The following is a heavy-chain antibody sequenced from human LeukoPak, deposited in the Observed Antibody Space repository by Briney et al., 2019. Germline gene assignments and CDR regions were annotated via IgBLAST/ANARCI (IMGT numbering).Heavy chain of an antibody. CDR3: ARLGAAAGIF. D-gene: IGHD6-13*01. V-gene: IGHV4-39*01. Sequence: PSETLSLTCTVSGGSISSSSYYWGWIRQPPGKGLEWIGSIYYSGSTYYNPSLKSRVTISVDTSKNQFSLKLSSVTAADTAVYYCARLGAAAGIFWGQGTLVTVSS. J-gene: IGHJ4*02. CDR2: IYYSGST. CDR1: GGSISSSSYY.